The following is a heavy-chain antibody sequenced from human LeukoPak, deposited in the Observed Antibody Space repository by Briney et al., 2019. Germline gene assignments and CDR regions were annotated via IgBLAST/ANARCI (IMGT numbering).Heavy chain of an antibody. Sequence: SETLSLTCTVSGGSISSSSYYWGWIRQPPGKGLEWIGSIYYSGSTYYNPSLKSRVTISVDTSKNQFSLKLSSVTAADTAVYYCAIDIVVVPAAIRWFDPWGQGTLVPVSS. CDR2: IYYSGST. CDR1: GGSISSSSYY. J-gene: IGHJ5*02. V-gene: IGHV4-39*02. D-gene: IGHD2-2*02. CDR3: AIDIVVVPAAIRWFDP.